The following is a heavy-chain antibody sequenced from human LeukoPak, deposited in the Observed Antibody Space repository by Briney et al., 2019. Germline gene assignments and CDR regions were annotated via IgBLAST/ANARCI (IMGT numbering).Heavy chain of an antibody. CDR3: ARGMATIDDPFDY. Sequence: SETLSLTCTVSGGSISSGSYYWGWIRQPAGKGLEWIGRIYTSGSTNYNPSLKSRVTISVDTSKNQFSLKLSSVTAADTAVYYCARGMATIDDPFDYWGQGTLVTVSS. CDR2: IYTSGST. D-gene: IGHD5-12*01. CDR1: GGSISSGSYY. V-gene: IGHV4-61*02. J-gene: IGHJ4*02.